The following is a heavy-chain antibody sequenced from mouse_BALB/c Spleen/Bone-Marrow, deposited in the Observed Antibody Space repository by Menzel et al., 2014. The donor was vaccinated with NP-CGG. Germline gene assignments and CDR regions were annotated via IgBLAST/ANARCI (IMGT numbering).Heavy chain of an antibody. CDR1: GFTFSDYY. D-gene: IGHD2-4*01. V-gene: IGHV5-12*02. Sequence: EVKEVESGGGLVQPGGSLKLSCATSGFTFSDYYMYWVRQTPEKRLEWVAYISNGGGSTYYPDTVKGRYTISRDNAKNTLYLQMSRLKSEDTAMYYCARHSDYGCFDYWGQGATLTVSS. J-gene: IGHJ2*01. CDR3: ARHSDYGCFDY. CDR2: ISNGGGST.